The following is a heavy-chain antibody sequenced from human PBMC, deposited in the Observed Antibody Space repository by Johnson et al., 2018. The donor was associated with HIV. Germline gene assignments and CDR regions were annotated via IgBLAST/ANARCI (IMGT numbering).Heavy chain of an antibody. CDR3: ARARAKVVAGLDAFDI. CDR2: ISNTGDSP. V-gene: IGHV3-64*01. J-gene: IGHJ3*02. CDR1: GLSFSNLG. Sequence: VQLVESGGGVVQPGKSLTLSCVSSGLSFSNLGIHWVRQAPGKGLEYVSSISNTGDSPYYANSVKGRFTISRDNSKNTLYLQMGSLRVEDMATYYCARARAKVVAGLDAFDIWGQGTMVTVSS. D-gene: IGHD6-19*01.